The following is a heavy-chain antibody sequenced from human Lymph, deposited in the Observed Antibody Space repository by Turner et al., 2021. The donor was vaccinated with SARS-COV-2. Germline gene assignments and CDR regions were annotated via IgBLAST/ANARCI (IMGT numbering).Heavy chain of an antibody. CDR3: ARDIPTTADYFDY. V-gene: IGHV3-21*01. J-gene: IGHJ4*02. D-gene: IGHD4-17*01. CDR1: GFTFSTYS. CDR2: ISSSSSYI. Sequence: EVQLVVSGGGLVKPGGSLRLSCAASGFTFSTYSMNWVRQAPVKGLEWISSISSSSSYIYYADSVKGRFTISRDDAKNSLYLQMNSLRAEDTAVYYCARDIPTTADYFDYWGQGTLVTVSS.